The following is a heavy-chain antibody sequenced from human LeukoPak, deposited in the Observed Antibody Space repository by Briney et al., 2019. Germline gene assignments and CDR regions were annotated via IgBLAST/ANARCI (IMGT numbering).Heavy chain of an antibody. D-gene: IGHD1-26*01. V-gene: IGHV3-30-3*01. J-gene: IGHJ3*02. CDR2: ISYDGSNK. CDR1: GFTISSYA. CDR3: ARTRGSLDAFDI. Sequence: AGGSLRLSCAASGFTISSYALHWVRQAPGKGLAWVAVISYDGSNKYYADSVKGRFTISRDNSKNTLYLQMNSLRAEDTAVYYCARTRGSLDAFDIWGQGTMVTVSS.